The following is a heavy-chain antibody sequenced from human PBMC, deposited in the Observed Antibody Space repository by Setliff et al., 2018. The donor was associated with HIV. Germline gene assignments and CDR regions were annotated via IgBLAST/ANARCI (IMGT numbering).Heavy chain of an antibody. CDR1: GYTFTSSG. D-gene: IGHD6-19*01. V-gene: IGHV1-69*13. CDR3: ATRPVAGNIWKAHYYGMDV. CDR2: IIPFFHSQ. Sequence: GASVKVSCKASGYTFTSSGMNWVREAPGQGLEWMGGIIPFFHSQNYAQRFRGRLTITADEFTTTAYMELGSLTPEDTAIYFCATRPVAGNIWKAHYYGMDVWGQGTTVTVSS. J-gene: IGHJ6*02.